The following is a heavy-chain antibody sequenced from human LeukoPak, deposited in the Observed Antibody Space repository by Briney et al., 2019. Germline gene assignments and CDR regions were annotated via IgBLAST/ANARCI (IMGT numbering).Heavy chain of an antibody. J-gene: IGHJ4*02. D-gene: IGHD2-2*01. V-gene: IGHV3-23*01. CDR1: GFTFSSYA. CDR2: ISGSGGST. Sequence: PGGSLRLSCAASGFTFSSYAMSWVRQAPGKGLEWVSAISGSGGSTYYADSVKGRCTIFRQNSKNTLYLQMKGLRAAGTAVYYCAKEFRYQLPSCYPDWGQGTLVTVSS. CDR3: AKEFRYQLPSCYPD.